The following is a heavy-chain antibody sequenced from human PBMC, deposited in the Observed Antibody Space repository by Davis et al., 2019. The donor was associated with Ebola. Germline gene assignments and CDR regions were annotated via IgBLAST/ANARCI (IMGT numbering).Heavy chain of an antibody. Sequence: ASVKVSCKASGDTFSSFAVSWVRLAPGRGLEWMGWMNPNNGNTGYAQKFQGRVTMTSNTAISTAYMELSGLTSEDTAVYFCARDHGVTGTGAFDPWGQGTLVTVST. CDR3: ARDHGVTGTGAFDP. CDR1: GDTFSSFA. CDR2: MNPNNGNT. V-gene: IGHV1-8*01. D-gene: IGHD2-21*02. J-gene: IGHJ5*02.